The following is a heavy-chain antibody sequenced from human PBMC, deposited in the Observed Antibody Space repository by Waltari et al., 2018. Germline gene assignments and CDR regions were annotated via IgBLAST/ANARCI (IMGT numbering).Heavy chain of an antibody. Sequence: EVQLLESGGGLVQPGGSLRLSCAASGFSFCGYAMSWVRQAPGKGLEWVSTISGSGSTPFYADSVKGRFTISRDNSRNTVFLQMNSLRAEETAVYYCAKAIKGYNSAWFDYWGQGTLVTVSS. D-gene: IGHD3-22*01. V-gene: IGHV3-23*01. J-gene: IGHJ5*01. CDR2: ISGSGSTP. CDR1: GFSFCGYA. CDR3: AKAIKGYNSAWFDY.